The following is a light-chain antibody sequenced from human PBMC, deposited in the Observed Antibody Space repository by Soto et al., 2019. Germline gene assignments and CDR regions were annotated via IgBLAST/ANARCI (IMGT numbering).Light chain of an antibody. CDR1: QSVTDF. CDR3: QQRSGWPPLT. Sequence: EIVLTQSPATLSLSPGERATLSCRASQSVTDFLAWYQQKPGQAPRLLIYDASNRATGVPARFSGSGSGTDFTLTISSLEPEDSSVYFCQQRSGWPPLTFGGGTKVAI. V-gene: IGKV3-11*01. J-gene: IGKJ4*01. CDR2: DAS.